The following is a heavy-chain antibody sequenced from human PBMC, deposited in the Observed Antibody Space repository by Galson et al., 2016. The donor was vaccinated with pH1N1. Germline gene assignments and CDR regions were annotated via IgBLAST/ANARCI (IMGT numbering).Heavy chain of an antibody. CDR2: INPSGGST. Sequence: SVKVSCKASGNTFTTYQMHWVRQAPGQGLEWMRIINPSGGSTRYAQKFQGRVTMTRDTSTSPVYMELSSLRSEDTAVNNWARADNGAYVGYFANWGQGTQFTSSS. CDR3: ARADNGAYVGYFAN. J-gene: IGHJ4*02. CDR1: GNTFTTYQ. V-gene: IGHV1-46*01. D-gene: IGHD4-17*01.